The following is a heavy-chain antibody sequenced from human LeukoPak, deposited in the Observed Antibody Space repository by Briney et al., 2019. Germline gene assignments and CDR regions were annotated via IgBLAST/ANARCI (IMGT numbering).Heavy chain of an antibody. J-gene: IGHJ1*01. CDR2: ISYDGSNK. CDR1: GFTFSSYA. D-gene: IGHD2-2*01. Sequence: PGGSLRLSCAASGFTFSSYAMHWVRQAPGKGLEWVAVISYDGSNKYYADSVKGRFTISRDNSKNTLYLQMNSLRAEDTAVYYCARSASAQPRDEYFQHWGQGTLVTVSS. V-gene: IGHV3-30-3*01. CDR3: ARSASAQPRDEYFQH.